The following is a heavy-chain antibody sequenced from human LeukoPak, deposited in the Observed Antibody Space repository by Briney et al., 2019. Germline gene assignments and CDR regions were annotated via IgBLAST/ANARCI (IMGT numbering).Heavy chain of an antibody. D-gene: IGHD3-10*01. Sequence: GGSLSLSCSASGFTFSSYAMHWVRQAPGKGLEYVSAISSNGGSTYYADSVKGRFTISRDNSKNTLYLQKSSLRAEDTAVYYCAILGGSGTAIDYWGQGTLVTVSS. CDR3: AILGGSGTAIDY. J-gene: IGHJ4*02. CDR1: GFTFSSYA. V-gene: IGHV3-64D*06. CDR2: ISSNGGST.